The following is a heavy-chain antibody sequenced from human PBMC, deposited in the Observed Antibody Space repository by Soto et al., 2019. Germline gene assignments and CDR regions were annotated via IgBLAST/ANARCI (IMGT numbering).Heavy chain of an antibody. D-gene: IGHD3-10*01. CDR1: GFSFNSYA. CDR2: INYNSRAT. Sequence: EVQLLESGGGLVQPGGSLRLSCETSGFSFNSYAMTWVRQAPGMGLEWVAVINYNSRATFHAQSVKGRFTISRDNSRTTVFIQTDSLTAEDPAVYHCVKQRGSGKTYYYDMDVWGLGTTVIVSS. CDR3: VKQRGSGKTYYYDMDV. V-gene: IGHV3-23*01. J-gene: IGHJ6*02.